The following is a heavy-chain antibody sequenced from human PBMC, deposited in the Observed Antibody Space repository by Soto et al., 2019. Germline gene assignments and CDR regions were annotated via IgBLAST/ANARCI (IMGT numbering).Heavy chain of an antibody. Sequence: SATLSLTCTVSGGSISSGGYSWSWIRQPPGKGLEWIGYIYHSGSTYYNPSLKSRVTISVDRSKNQFSLKLSSVTAADTAVYYCASSTPRLAAAGFVYWGQGTLVTVSS. CDR3: ASSTPRLAAAGFVY. D-gene: IGHD6-13*01. CDR1: GGSISSGGYS. CDR2: IYHSGST. V-gene: IGHV4-30-2*02. J-gene: IGHJ4*02.